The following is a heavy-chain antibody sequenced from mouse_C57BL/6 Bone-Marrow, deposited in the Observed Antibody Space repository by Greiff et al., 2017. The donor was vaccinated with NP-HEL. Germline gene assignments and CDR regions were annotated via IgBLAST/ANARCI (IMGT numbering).Heavy chain of an antibody. CDR1: GFNIKDDY. CDR2: IDPENGDT. CDR3: TTIRFDY. J-gene: IGHJ2*01. V-gene: IGHV14-4*01. Sequence: VQLKESGAELVRPGASVKLSCTASGFNIKDDYMHWVKQRPEQGLEWIGWIDPENGDTEYASKFQGKATITADTSSNTAYLQLSSLTSEDTAVYYCTTIRFDYWGQGTTLTVSS.